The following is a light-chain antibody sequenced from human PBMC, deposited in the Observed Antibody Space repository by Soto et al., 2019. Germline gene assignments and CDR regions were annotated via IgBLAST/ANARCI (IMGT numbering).Light chain of an antibody. V-gene: IGKV1-17*01. CDR2: AAS. Sequence: DVQMTQSPSSLSASVGDRVTITCRASQGISSFLAWYQQKPGKAPKRLIYAASSLQSGVPSRFSGSGSGTEFTLTISSLQPEDFATYYCLQHNSYPWTFGQGTKVDI. J-gene: IGKJ1*01. CDR3: LQHNSYPWT. CDR1: QGISSF.